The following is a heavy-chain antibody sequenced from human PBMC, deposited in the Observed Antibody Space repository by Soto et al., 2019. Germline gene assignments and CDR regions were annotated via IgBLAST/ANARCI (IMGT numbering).Heavy chain of an antibody. CDR2: ITGYNGNT. CDR1: GYTFTNYG. J-gene: IGHJ6*02. V-gene: IGHV1-18*01. CDR3: GRDNGSGWPRQAGMDV. D-gene: IGHD6-19*01. Sequence: QVQLVQSGAEVKKPGASVKVSCKASGYTFTNYGISWVRQAPGQGLEWMGWITGYNGNTNYAQHLKGRVTMTTDTFTNTVYMELRSLRSDDTAVYYCGRDNGSGWPRQAGMDVWGQGTTVIVSS.